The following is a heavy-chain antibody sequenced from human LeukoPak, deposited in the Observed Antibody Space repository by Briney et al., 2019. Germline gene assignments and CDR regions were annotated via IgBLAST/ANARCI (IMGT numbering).Heavy chain of an antibody. Sequence: PSETLSLTCTVPGGSISGFFWSWIRQPAGKGLEWIGRVYTRGSTSYNPSLKSRLTMSLDTSKNLFSLKLSSVTAADTAVYYCARDEKEDDGSALAPRFDSWGQGTLVTVSS. CDR3: ARDEKEDDGSALAPRFDS. J-gene: IGHJ4*02. CDR1: GGSISGFF. CDR2: VYTRGST. V-gene: IGHV4-4*07. D-gene: IGHD3-22*01.